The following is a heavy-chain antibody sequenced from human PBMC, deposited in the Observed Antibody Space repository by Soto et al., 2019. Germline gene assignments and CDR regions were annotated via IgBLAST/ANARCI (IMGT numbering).Heavy chain of an antibody. Sequence: QVQLVESGGGVVQPGRSLRLSCAASGFTFSNNAMDWVRQAPGKGLEWVAVISYDGSNKYIAESVKGRFTISRYNSKNTLFLQMNSLRAEDTAVYYCARGTTTSAFSAMDVWGQGTTVTVSS. D-gene: IGHD1-1*01. CDR1: GFTFSNNA. CDR2: ISYDGSNK. V-gene: IGHV3-30-3*01. J-gene: IGHJ6*02. CDR3: ARGTTTSAFSAMDV.